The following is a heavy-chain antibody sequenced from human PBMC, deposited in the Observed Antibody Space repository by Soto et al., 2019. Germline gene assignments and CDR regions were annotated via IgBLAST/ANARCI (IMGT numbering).Heavy chain of an antibody. V-gene: IGHV4-4*07. J-gene: IGHJ5*02. CDR1: GGSITNYY. CDR2: IYTKERT. Sequence: SETLSLTXTVSGGSITNYYWSWIRQPAGKGLEWIGRIYTKERTNYNLSFRNRVTMSVDTSKNQFSLKLDAVTAADTAVYYCARDDYKDGGNNWFDPWGQGTLVTVS. CDR3: ARDDYKDGGNNWFDP. D-gene: IGHD3-16*01.